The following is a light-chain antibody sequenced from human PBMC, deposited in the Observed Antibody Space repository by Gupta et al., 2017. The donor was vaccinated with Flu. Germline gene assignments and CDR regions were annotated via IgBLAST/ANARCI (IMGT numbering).Light chain of an antibody. CDR1: STDVGTYNY. CDR2: YVT. CDR3: CSHASNKTDV. V-gene: IGLV2-8*01. Sequence: SATTPTSATSTDVGTYNYFPWYLQHTTQPPTLILYYVTNQPPDVPPRFSGSTPRNTASLTVPGLQAADDADYYCCSHASNKTDVFGTGTKVTVL. J-gene: IGLJ1*01.